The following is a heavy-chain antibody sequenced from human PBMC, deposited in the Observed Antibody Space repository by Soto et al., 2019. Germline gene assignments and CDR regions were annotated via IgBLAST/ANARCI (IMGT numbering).Heavy chain of an antibody. CDR3: AREFIAAAGSNYFDY. Sequence: ASVKGSCTASGYTFTGYYMHWVRQAPGQGLEWMGWINPNSGGTNYAQKLQGRVTMTTDTSTSTAYMELRSLRSDDTAVYYCAREFIAAAGSNYFDYWGQGTLVTVSS. CDR2: INPNSGGT. CDR1: GYTFTGYY. J-gene: IGHJ4*02. V-gene: IGHV1-2*02. D-gene: IGHD6-13*01.